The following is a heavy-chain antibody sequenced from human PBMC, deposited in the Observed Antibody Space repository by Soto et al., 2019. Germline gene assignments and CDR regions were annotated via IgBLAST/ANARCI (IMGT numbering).Heavy chain of an antibody. CDR1: GFTVSSNY. Sequence: GGSLRLSCAASGFTVSSNYMSWVRQAPGKGLEWVSVIYSGGSTYYADSVKGRFTISRDNSKNTLYLQMNSLRAEDTAVYYCARDFLASSELLWFGEFPHDAFDIWGQGTMVTVSS. CDR3: ARDFLASSELLWFGEFPHDAFDI. J-gene: IGHJ3*02. V-gene: IGHV3-66*01. D-gene: IGHD3-10*01. CDR2: IYSGGST.